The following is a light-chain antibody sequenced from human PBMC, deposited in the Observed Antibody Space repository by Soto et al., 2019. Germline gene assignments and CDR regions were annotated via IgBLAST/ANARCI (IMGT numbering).Light chain of an antibody. Sequence: ESVLTQSPVTLSLSPGERATLSCRASQSVSSSLAWYQQKPGQAPRLLIYDASMRATGTPARFSGSGSGTDFTLTISSLEPEDFAVYYCHQRDNWPPTFGGGTKVEI. CDR1: QSVSSS. V-gene: IGKV3-11*01. J-gene: IGKJ4*01. CDR2: DAS. CDR3: HQRDNWPPT.